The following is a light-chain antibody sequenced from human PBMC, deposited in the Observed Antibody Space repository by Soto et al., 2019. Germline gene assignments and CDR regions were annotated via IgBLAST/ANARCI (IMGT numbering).Light chain of an antibody. Sequence: EIVMTQSPATLSLSPGQRATLSCRASQSVSSKLAWYQQRPGQAPRLLIYSASTRATGIPDRFTGGGSGTEFTLTISSLQSEDFAVYYCQQYNIWPPWTFGQGTKVDIK. CDR1: QSVSSK. CDR2: SAS. CDR3: QQYNIWPPWT. V-gene: IGKV3D-15*01. J-gene: IGKJ1*01.